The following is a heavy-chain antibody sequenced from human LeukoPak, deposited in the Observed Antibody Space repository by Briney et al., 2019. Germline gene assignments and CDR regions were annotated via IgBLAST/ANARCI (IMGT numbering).Heavy chain of an antibody. CDR2: ISAYNGNT. CDR3: ARSALGLWFGETPLRY. CDR1: GYTFTGYY. J-gene: IGHJ4*02. D-gene: IGHD3-10*01. Sequence: ASVKVSCKASGYTFTGYYMHWVRQAPGQGLEWMGWISAYNGNTNYAQKLQGRVTMTTDTSTSTAYMELRSLRSDDTAVYYCARSALGLWFGETPLRYWGQGTLVTVSS. V-gene: IGHV1-18*04.